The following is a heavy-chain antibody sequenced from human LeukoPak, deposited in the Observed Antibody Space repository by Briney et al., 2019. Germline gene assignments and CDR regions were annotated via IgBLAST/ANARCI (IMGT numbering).Heavy chain of an antibody. CDR1: GGSFTAFF. J-gene: IGHJ5*02. CDR3: ARRRLRYHPGFDP. CDR2: ISHNGST. D-gene: IGHD3-9*01. V-gene: IGHV4-34*01. Sequence: SETLSLTCAVYGGSFTAFFWSWIRQSPEKGLEWIGEISHNGSTSYSPSFKSRVTIAVDASTNQFSLHVKSVSAADTAVYYCARRRLRYHPGFDPWGQGTLVTVSS.